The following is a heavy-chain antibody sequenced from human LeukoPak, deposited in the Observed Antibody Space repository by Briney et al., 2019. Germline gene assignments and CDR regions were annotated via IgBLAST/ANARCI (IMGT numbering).Heavy chain of an antibody. D-gene: IGHD3-22*01. Sequence: PGGSLRLSCAASGFIFGDYGMYWVRQAPGKGLEWVSGINWNSDRIGYADSVKGRFTISRDNAKNSLYMQMNSVRAEDTALYYCARASYYYDTSGLGAFDDWGQGTTVIVSS. CDR3: ARASYYYDTSGLGAFDD. CDR1: GFIFGDYG. CDR2: INWNSDRI. J-gene: IGHJ3*01. V-gene: IGHV3-9*01.